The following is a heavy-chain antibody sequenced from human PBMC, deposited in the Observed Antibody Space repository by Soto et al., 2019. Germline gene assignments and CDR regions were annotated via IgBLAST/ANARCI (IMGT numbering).Heavy chain of an antibody. D-gene: IGHD6-19*01. CDR1: GYTFSSYD. Sequence: ASVKVSCKASGYTFSSYDINWVRQAPGQGLEWMGWLNPNSGDTGYAQKFQGRVTLTRNTSINTAYIELSSLTSDDTAVYYCATSGGGWYLYWGQGTLVTVSS. CDR3: ATSGGGWYLY. CDR2: LNPNSGDT. V-gene: IGHV1-8*01. J-gene: IGHJ4*02.